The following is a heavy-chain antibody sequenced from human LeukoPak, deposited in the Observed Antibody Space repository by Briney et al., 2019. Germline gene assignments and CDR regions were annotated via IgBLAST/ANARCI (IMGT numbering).Heavy chain of an antibody. D-gene: IGHD5-18*01. J-gene: IGHJ6*03. CDR3: ARVRGYSYGFSPYYYYYMDV. CDR2: TYYRSKWYN. V-gene: IGHV6-1*01. CDR1: GDSVSSNSAA. Sequence: SQTLSLTCAISGDSVSSNSAAWNWIRQSPSRGLEWLGRTYYRSKWYNDYAVSVKSRITINPDTSKNQFSLQLNSVTPEDTAVYYCARVRGYSYGFSPYYYYYMDVWGKGTTVTVSS.